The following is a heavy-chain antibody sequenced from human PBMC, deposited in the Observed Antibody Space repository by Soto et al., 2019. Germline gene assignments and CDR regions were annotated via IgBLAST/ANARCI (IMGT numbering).Heavy chain of an antibody. Sequence: EVHLVETGGGLIQPGGSLRLSCAASGLSVSSSDMSWVRQASGKGLEWVSVIYSGGSTHDADSVKGRFTISRDNSKNTGHLQITSLGVDDTAVYFCSTSSRNEYHFAMDAWGQGTTVIVSS. CDR1: GLSVSSSD. CDR3: STSSRNEYHFAMDA. J-gene: IGHJ6*02. CDR2: IYSGGST. D-gene: IGHD6-6*01. V-gene: IGHV3-53*02.